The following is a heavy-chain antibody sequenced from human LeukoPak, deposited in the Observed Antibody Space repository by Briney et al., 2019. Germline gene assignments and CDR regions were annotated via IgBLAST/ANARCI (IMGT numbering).Heavy chain of an antibody. J-gene: IGHJ4*02. CDR3: ASSTVYCSSTSCYFN. D-gene: IGHD2-2*01. Sequence: ASVKLSCKASGYTFTGYFMHWVRQAPGQGLEWMGWINPNSGGTNYAQKFQGRVTMTRDTSISTAYMELSRLRSDDTAVYYCASSTVYCSSTSCYFNWGQGTLVTVSS. CDR2: INPNSGGT. V-gene: IGHV1-2*02. CDR1: GYTFTGYF.